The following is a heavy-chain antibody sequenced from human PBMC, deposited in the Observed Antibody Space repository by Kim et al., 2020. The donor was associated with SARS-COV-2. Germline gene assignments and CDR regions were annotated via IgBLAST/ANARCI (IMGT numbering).Heavy chain of an antibody. V-gene: IGHV7-4-1*02. J-gene: IGHJ4*02. D-gene: IGHD3-10*01. CDR2: INTNTGNP. CDR3: ARNRVLRGVITNPIDY. CDR1: GYTFSDYA. Sequence: ASVKVSCKTSGYTFSDYALNWVRQAPGQGLEWMGWINTNTGNPTYAQGFSGRFVFSLDTSVSTAYLQISSLEAEDTAVYYCARNRVLRGVITNPIDYWGQGTLVTVSS.